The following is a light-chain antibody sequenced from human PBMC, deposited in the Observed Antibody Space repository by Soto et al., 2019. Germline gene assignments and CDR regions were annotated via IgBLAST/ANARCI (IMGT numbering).Light chain of an antibody. Sequence: DIQMTQSPSSLSASVGDRVTITCRASQSISSYVNWYQQKPGKDPKLLIDAASSLQSGVPSRFSVSGSGTDFTLTISSLQPEDFATYYCQQSYSTPLTFGGGTKVDIK. CDR1: QSISSY. J-gene: IGKJ4*01. CDR2: AAS. V-gene: IGKV1-39*01. CDR3: QQSYSTPLT.